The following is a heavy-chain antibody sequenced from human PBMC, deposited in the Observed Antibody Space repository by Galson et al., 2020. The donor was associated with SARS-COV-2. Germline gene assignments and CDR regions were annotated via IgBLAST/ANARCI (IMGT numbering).Heavy chain of an antibody. CDR3: ARGRNPRDDGALLWIYRIASTGVFDY. CDR1: SGTFSGYY. Sequence: PSETLSLTCAVYSGTFSGYYWNWIRQPPGKGLEWIGEINNSGTTNYNASLRSRVTISVDTSKSQFSLRLTSVTAADTAVYYCARGRNPRDDGALLWIYRIASTGVFDYWGLGTRVTVSS. D-gene: IGHD6-13*01. CDR2: INNSGTT. V-gene: IGHV4-34*01. J-gene: IGHJ4*02.